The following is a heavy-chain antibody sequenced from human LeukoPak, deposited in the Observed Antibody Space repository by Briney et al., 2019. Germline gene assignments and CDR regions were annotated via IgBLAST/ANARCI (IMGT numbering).Heavy chain of an antibody. CDR3: AKDWGATTPGGFDY. CDR1: GFTFSNSP. D-gene: IGHD1-26*01. J-gene: IGHJ4*02. Sequence: GKSLRLSCAASGFTFSNSPMHWVRQAPGKGLEWVAIISYGGSDKYYADSVKGRFTISRDNSKNTLYLQMNSLRAEDTAVYYCAKDWGATTPGGFDYWGQGALVTVSS. CDR2: ISYGGSDK. V-gene: IGHV3-30*04.